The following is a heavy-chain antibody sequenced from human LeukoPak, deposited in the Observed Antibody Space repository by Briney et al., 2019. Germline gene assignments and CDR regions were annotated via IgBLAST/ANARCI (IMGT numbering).Heavy chain of an antibody. CDR3: ARERVATIGYYFDY. J-gene: IGHJ4*02. CDR2: IYTSGST. D-gene: IGHD5-24*01. V-gene: IGHV4-4*07. CDR1: GGSISSYY. Sequence: SETLSLTCTVSGGSISSYYWSWIRQPAGKGLEWIGRIYTSGSTNYNPSLKSRVTMSVDTSKNQFSLKLSSVTAADTAVYYCARERVATIGYYFDYWGQGTLVTVSS.